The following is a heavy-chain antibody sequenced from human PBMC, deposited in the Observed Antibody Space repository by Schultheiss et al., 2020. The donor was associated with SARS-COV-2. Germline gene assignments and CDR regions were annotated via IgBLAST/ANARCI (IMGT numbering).Heavy chain of an antibody. CDR3: ARKYCSGGSCSWFDP. Sequence: SETLSLTCTVSGGGSITSYYWSWIRQPAVKGLEWIGRFYTSASTNYNPSLKSRVTMSVDKSKNQFSLKLSSVTAADTAVYYCARKYCSGGSCSWFDPWGQGTLVTVSS. D-gene: IGHD2-15*01. CDR1: GGGSITSYY. J-gene: IGHJ5*02. CDR2: FYTSAST. V-gene: IGHV4-4*07.